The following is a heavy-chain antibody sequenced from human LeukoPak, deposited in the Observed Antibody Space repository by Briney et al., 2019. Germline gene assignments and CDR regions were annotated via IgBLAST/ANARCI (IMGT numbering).Heavy chain of an antibody. CDR1: GFSVSRNY. CDR3: ARDVEGFDI. J-gene: IGHJ3*02. V-gene: IGHV3-66*01. Sequence: GGSLRLSCAASGFSVSRNYMSWVRQAPGKGLEWVSIIYSGGSTYYADSVKDRFTISKDNSKNTLDLQMNSLRVEDTAVYYCARDVEGFDIWGQGTMVTVSS. CDR2: IYSGGST.